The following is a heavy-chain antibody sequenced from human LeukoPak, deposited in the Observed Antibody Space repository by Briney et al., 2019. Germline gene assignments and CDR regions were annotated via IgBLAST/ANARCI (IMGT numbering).Heavy chain of an antibody. D-gene: IGHD6-13*01. CDR2: IYPDDSDT. V-gene: IGHV5-51*01. J-gene: IGHJ4*02. CDR1: EYSFPNYC. CDR3: AIGRGGQQLGDY. Sequence: GESLKISCKHSEYSFPNYCIGWVRQMPGKGLEWMGIIYPDDSDTRYSPSFQGQVNISADKSISTAYLQWSSLKASDTAMYYCAIGRGGQQLGDYWGQGTLVTVSS.